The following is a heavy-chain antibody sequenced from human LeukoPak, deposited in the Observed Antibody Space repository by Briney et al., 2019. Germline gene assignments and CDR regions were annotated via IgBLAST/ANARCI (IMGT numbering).Heavy chain of an antibody. J-gene: IGHJ5*02. CDR2: ISGSGSHT. Sequence: GGSLRLSCAASGFTFNSYAMNWVRQAPGKGLEWVSSISGSGSHTYYADSVQGRFTVSRDNSKNTVNLHLNAVRAEDTAVYYCARVQKGIAAAGTGGGWFEPWGQGTLVTVS. CDR3: ARVQKGIAAAGTGGGWFEP. D-gene: IGHD6-13*01. V-gene: IGHV3-23*01. CDR1: GFTFNSYA.